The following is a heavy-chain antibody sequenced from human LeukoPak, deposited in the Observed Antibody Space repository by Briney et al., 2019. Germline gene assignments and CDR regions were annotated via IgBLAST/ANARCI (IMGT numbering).Heavy chain of an antibody. Sequence: SETLSLTCTVSGYSISSDNFWGWIRQPPGKGLEWIGSFYGSGSTYYNPSLKSRVTISLHTSKNQLSLKLSSMTAADTAVYYCARHPTMVRGVIIMAFDYWGQGTLVTVSS. CDR1: GYSISSDNF. CDR2: FYGSGST. D-gene: IGHD3-10*01. V-gene: IGHV4-38-2*02. J-gene: IGHJ4*02. CDR3: ARHPTMVRGVIIMAFDY.